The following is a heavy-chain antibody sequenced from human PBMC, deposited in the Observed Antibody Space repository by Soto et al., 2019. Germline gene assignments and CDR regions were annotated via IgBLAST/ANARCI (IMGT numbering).Heavy chain of an antibody. CDR2: IIHSGST. CDR3: VKHGQWFLRNY. CDR1: GGSISTYNY. D-gene: IGHD3-22*01. V-gene: IGHV4-39*01. Sequence: QLQLQESGPGLVKPSETLSLTCTVSGGSISTYNYWGWIRQPPGKGLEWIANIIHSGSTYYNPSLSSRVHIPLDTSKTQFSLNLSAVTAADTAVYYCVKHGQWFLRNYWGQGTLVNVSS. J-gene: IGHJ4*02.